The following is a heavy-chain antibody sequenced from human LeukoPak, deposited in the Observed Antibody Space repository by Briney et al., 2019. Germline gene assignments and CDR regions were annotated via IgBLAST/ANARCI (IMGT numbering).Heavy chain of an antibody. D-gene: IGHD3-10*01. Sequence: GGSLRLSCAASGFTFSSYAMHWVRQAPGKGLEWVAVLSFDGSTKFFADSVKGRFTISGDNSENILYLQMNSLRAEDTAVYYCARESPERGSSGSSFDYWGQGTLVTVSS. CDR3: ARESPERGSSGSSFDY. CDR2: LSFDGSTK. V-gene: IGHV3-30-3*01. CDR1: GFTFSSYA. J-gene: IGHJ4*02.